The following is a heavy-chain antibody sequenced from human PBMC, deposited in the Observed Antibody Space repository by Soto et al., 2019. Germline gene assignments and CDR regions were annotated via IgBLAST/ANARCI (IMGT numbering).Heavy chain of an antibody. J-gene: IGHJ5*02. D-gene: IGHD6-6*01. V-gene: IGHV3-30*18. Sequence: QVQLVESGGGVVQPGRSLRLSCAASGFTFSSYGMHWVRQAPGKGLEWVAVISYDGSNKYYADSVKGRFTISRDNSKNTLYLQMNSLRAEDTAVYYCAKDLEYSSSGNWFDPWGQGTLVTVSS. CDR1: GFTFSSYG. CDR2: ISYDGSNK. CDR3: AKDLEYSSSGNWFDP.